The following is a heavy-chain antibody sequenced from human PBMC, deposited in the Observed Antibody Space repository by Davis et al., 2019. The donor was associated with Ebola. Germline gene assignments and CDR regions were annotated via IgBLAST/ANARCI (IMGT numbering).Heavy chain of an antibody. J-gene: IGHJ5*02. Sequence: GESLKISCAASGFTFSHHWMHWVRQAPGKGLVWVSRITSDGSTTGYADSVKGRFTTSRDNAKNTLYLQMNSLRAEDTALYYCARVATDWFDPWGQGTRVTVSS. CDR1: GFTFSHHW. V-gene: IGHV3-74*01. CDR3: ARVATDWFDP. CDR2: ITSDGSTT.